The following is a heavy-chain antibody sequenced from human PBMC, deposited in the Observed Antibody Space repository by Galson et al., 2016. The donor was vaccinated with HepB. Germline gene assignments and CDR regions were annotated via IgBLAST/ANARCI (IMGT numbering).Heavy chain of an antibody. D-gene: IGHD1-7*01. CDR2: TSASGGV. Sequence: SLRLSCAASGFTFSSHNLNWVRQAPGKGLEWVSYTSASGGVHYADSVKGRFTMSRDNANYSVYLQMNSLRAEDTAVYYCARVGADWNYVFDSWGQGTLVTVSS. CDR3: ARVGADWNYVFDS. J-gene: IGHJ4*02. V-gene: IGHV3-48*01. CDR1: GFTFSSHN.